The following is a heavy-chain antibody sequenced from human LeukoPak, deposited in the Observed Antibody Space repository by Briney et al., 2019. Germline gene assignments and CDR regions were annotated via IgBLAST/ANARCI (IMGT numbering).Heavy chain of an antibody. D-gene: IGHD1-7*01. CDR1: GFTFTRDS. Sequence: GRSLRLSCAASGFTFTRDSMNWGRQAPGHGLEWFSSMSDDSPYLYHADSVKGRFTISRDNDKHALYLQMNSLRAEDTAVCYCARGTLAFDYWGQGTLVAVSS. CDR2: MSDDSPYL. CDR3: ARGTLAFDY. J-gene: IGHJ4*02. V-gene: IGHV3-21*01.